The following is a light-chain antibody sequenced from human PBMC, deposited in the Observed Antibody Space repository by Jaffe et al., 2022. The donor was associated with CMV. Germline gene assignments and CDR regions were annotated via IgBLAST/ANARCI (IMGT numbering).Light chain of an antibody. Sequence: EIVLTQSPGTLSLSPGERATLSCRASQSVSSSYLAWYQQKPGQAPRLLIYGASNRATGISDRFSGSGSGTDFTLTISRLEPEDVAVYYCQQYGNSLFIFGPGTKVEIK. CDR2: GAS. V-gene: IGKV3-20*01. CDR3: QQYGNSLFI. CDR1: QSVSSSY. J-gene: IGKJ3*01.